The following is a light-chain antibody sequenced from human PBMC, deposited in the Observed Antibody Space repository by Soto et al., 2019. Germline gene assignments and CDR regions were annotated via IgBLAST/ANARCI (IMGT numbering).Light chain of an antibody. CDR2: GAS. CDR1: QSVGNN. CDR3: QQHDNWPRT. J-gene: IGKJ1*01. Sequence: EIAMTQSPPTLSVSPGERATLSCRASQSVGNNLAWYQQKPGQAPRLLIHGASTRATGIPARFSGSGSGTEFTLTISSLQSEDFAAYYCQQHDNWPRTFGQGTKVDNK. V-gene: IGKV3-15*01.